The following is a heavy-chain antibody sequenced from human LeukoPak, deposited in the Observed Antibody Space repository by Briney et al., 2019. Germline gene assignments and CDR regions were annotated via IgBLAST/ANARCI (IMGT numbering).Heavy chain of an antibody. J-gene: IGHJ6*02. Sequence: KPGRSLRLSCAASGFTLSSYSMNWVRQAPAKGLEWVSSISSSSSYIYYADSVKGRFTISRDNAKNSLYLQMNSLRAEDTAVYYCARDDDGSGSYYNSDRGMDVWGQGTTVTVSS. CDR1: GFTLSSYS. CDR2: ISSSSSYI. V-gene: IGHV3-21*01. CDR3: ARDDDGSGSYYNSDRGMDV. D-gene: IGHD3-10*01.